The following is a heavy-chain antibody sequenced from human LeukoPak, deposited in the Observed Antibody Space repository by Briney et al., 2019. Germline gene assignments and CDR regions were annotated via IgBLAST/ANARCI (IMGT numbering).Heavy chain of an antibody. Sequence: SETLSLTCTVSGYSISNSYYWGWIRQPPGKGLEWIGYIYYSGSANYHPSLKSRVTISVDTSKNRFSLRLSSVTAADTAVYYCARVTGYMVEDYFDYWGQGTLVTVSS. CDR3: ARVTGYMVEDYFDY. D-gene: IGHD6-13*01. CDR1: GYSISNSYY. V-gene: IGHV4-59*01. CDR2: IYYSGSA. J-gene: IGHJ4*02.